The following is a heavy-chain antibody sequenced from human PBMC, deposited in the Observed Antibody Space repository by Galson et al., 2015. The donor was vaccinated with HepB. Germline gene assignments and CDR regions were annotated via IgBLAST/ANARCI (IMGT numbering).Heavy chain of an antibody. CDR2: INPNSGGT. V-gene: IGHV1-2*06. CDR3: ARQTTTTVIYHGMDV. J-gene: IGHJ6*02. D-gene: IGHD4-11*01. Sequence: SGYTFTGYYMHWVRQAPGQGLEWMGRINPNSGGTDYAQKFQGRVTMTRDTSISTAYMELSSLRSDDTAVYYCARQTTTTVIYHGMDVWGQGTTVTVS. CDR1: GYTFTGYY.